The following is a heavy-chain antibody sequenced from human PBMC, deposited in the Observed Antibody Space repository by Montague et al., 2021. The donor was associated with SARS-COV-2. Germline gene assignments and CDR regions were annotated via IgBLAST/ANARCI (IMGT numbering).Heavy chain of an antibody. CDR1: GGSISSSSYY. CDR2: IYYSGST. Sequence: SETLSLTCTVSGGSISSSSYYWGWIRQPPGKGLEWIGSIYYSGSTYYNPSLKSRVTISVDTSKNQFSLKLSSVTAADTAVYYCARIYSGYVNTTWFDPWGQGTLVTVSS. V-gene: IGHV4-39*01. D-gene: IGHD5-12*01. J-gene: IGHJ5*02. CDR3: ARIYSGYVNTTWFDP.